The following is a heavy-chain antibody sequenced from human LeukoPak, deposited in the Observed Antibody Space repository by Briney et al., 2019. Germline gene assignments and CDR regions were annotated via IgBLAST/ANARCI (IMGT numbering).Heavy chain of an antibody. CDR3: ASGTHYYDSSGYYEYNWFDP. Sequence: PSETLSLTCSVSGYSISSGYYWGWIRQAPGKGLEWIGYIYYSGSTNYNPSLKSRVTISVDTSKNQFSLKLSSVTAADTAVYYCASGTHYYDSSGYYEYNWFDPWGQGTLVTVSS. V-gene: IGHV4-61*01. CDR2: IYYSGST. J-gene: IGHJ5*02. CDR1: GYSISSGYY. D-gene: IGHD3-22*01.